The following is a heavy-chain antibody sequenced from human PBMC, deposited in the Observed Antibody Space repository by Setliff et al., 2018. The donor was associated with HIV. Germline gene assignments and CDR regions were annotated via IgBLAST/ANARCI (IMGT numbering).Heavy chain of an antibody. D-gene: IGHD3-3*01. CDR3: ATLSGPVDH. J-gene: IGHJ4*02. CDR1: GASFSGYF. CDR2: INHAGCT. Sequence: SETLSLTCTLYGASFSGYFWSWIRQPPGKGLEWIGEINHAGCTNFNPSLKGRVTISVDMSKRQFSLHLTSVTAADTAVYYCATLSGPVDHWGQGTLVTVSS. V-gene: IGHV4-34*01.